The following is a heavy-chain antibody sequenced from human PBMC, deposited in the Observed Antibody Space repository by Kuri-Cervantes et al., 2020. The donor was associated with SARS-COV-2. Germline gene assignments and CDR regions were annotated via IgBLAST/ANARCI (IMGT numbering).Heavy chain of an antibody. Sequence: LSLTCAACGFTFSSYDMHWVRQATGKGLEWVSAIGTAGDTYYPGSVKGRFTISRDNSKNTLYLQMNSLRAEDTAVYYCVVVSRVVNPGAQPDFWSGYNTGPFDYWGQGTLVTVSS. CDR1: GFTFSSYD. J-gene: IGHJ4*02. V-gene: IGHV3-13*01. D-gene: IGHD3-3*01. CDR2: IGTAGDT. CDR3: VVVSRVVNPGAQPDFWSGYNTGPFDY.